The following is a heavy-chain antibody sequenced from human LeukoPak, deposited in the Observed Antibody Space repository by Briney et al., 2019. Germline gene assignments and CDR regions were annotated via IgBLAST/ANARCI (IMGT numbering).Heavy chain of an antibody. J-gene: IGHJ4*02. CDR1: GGSFSGYY. V-gene: IGHV4-34*01. Sequence: PSETLSLTCAVYGGSFSGYYWSWIRQPPGKGLEWIGEINHSGSTNYNPSFKTRVTLSVKTPKNQFSLHLSSVTAVDTAVYYCARGPKYTVTNELWGQGTLVTVSS. D-gene: IGHD4-17*01. CDR2: INHSGST. CDR3: ARGPKYTVTNEL.